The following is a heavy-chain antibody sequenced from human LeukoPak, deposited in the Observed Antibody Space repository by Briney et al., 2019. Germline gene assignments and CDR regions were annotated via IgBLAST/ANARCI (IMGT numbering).Heavy chain of an antibody. Sequence: SETLSLTCTVSGGSVNIGSSYWNWIRQPPGKXXEWIGYIYYSGSANXXXXLKSXVTXXVDTSKNQFSLKLSSVTAADTAVYYCARDKETGLLDYWGQGTLVTVSS. CDR2: IYYSGSA. CDR1: GGSVNIGSSY. V-gene: IGHV4-61*01. CDR3: ARDKETGLLDY. J-gene: IGHJ4*02. D-gene: IGHD3-22*01.